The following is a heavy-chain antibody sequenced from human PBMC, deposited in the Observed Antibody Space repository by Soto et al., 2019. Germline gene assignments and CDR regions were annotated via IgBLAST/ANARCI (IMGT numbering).Heavy chain of an antibody. CDR2: INHSGST. J-gene: IGHJ6*02. D-gene: IGHD1-26*01. CDR3: AIVGRGSYYRRDYYYGMDV. CDR1: GGSFSGYY. Sequence: SETLSLTCAVYGGSFSGYYWSWIRQPPGKELEWIGEINHSGSTNYNPSLKSRVTISVDTSKNQFSLKLSSVTAADAAVYYCAIVGRGSYYRRDYYYGMDVWGQGTTVTVSS. V-gene: IGHV4-34*01.